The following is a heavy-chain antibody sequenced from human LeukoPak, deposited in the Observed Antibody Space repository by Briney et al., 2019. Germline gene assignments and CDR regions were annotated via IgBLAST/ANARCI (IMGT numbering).Heavy chain of an antibody. CDR3: ATPRSGYYYYFDY. CDR1: GFTVSSNY. Sequence: GGSLRLSCAASGFTVSSNYMSWVRQAAGEGLEWVSVIYGAGSTYYADSVKGRFTISRDNSKNTLYLQMNSLRAEDTAVYYCATPRSGYYYYFDYWGQGTLVTVSS. D-gene: IGHD3-22*01. J-gene: IGHJ4*02. V-gene: IGHV3-66*01. CDR2: IYGAGST.